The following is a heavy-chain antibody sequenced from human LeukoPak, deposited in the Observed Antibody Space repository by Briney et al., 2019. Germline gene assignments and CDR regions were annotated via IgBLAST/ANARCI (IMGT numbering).Heavy chain of an antibody. CDR2: INPNSGGT. CDR3: ARAYSSSPDY. D-gene: IGHD6-13*01. CDR1: GYTFTGYY. V-gene: IGHV1-2*02. Sequence: ASVKVSCKASGYTFTGYYMHWVRQAPGQGLEWMGWINPNSGGTNYAQKFQGRVTITRNTSISTAYMELSSLRSDDTAVYYCARAYSSSPDYWGQGTLVTVSS. J-gene: IGHJ4*02.